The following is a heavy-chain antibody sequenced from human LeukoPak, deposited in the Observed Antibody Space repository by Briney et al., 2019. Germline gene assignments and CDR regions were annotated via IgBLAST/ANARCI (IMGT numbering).Heavy chain of an antibody. CDR1: GYTFTSYY. CDR2: INPSGGST. J-gene: IGHJ3*02. V-gene: IGHV1-46*01. Sequence: ASVKVSCKASGYTFTSYYMHWVRQAPGQGLEWMGIINPSGGSTSYAQKFQGRVTMTRDTSTSTVYMELSSLRSEDTAVYYCARDRCSSTSCYLLAPLGSSPDAFDIWGQGTMVTVSS. D-gene: IGHD2-2*01. CDR3: ARDRCSSTSCYLLAPLGSSPDAFDI.